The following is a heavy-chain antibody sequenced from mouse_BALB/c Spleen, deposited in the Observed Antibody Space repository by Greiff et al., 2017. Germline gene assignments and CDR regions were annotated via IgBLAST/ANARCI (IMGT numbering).Heavy chain of an antibody. Sequence: QVQLQQSGAELVRPGTSVKISCKASGYAFTNYWLGWVKQRPGHGLEWIGDIYPGSGNTYYNEKFKGKATLTADKSSSTAYMQLSSLTSEDSAVYFCARLGYGKRVDAMDYWGQGTSVTVSS. CDR3: ARLGYGKRVDAMDY. CDR2: IYPGSGNT. CDR1: GYAFTNYW. D-gene: IGHD1-1*01. V-gene: IGHV1-63*01. J-gene: IGHJ4*01.